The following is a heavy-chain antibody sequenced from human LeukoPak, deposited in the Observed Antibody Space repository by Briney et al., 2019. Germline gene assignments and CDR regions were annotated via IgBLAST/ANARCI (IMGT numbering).Heavy chain of an antibody. CDR3: AKFSSSQMHYFDS. CDR2: ISGSGGST. CDR1: EFIFSTYA. V-gene: IGHV3-23*01. Sequence: PGGSLRLSCVASEFIFSTYAMSWVRQAPGMGLEWVSAISGSGGSTYYADSVKGRFTISRDNSKNMVYLQMNSLRAEDTAVFYCAKFSSSQMHYFDSWGQGTLVTVSS. J-gene: IGHJ4*02. D-gene: IGHD6-6*01.